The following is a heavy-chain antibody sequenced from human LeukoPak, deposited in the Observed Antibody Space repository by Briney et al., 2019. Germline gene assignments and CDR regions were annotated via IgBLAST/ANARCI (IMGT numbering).Heavy chain of an antibody. J-gene: IGHJ5*02. V-gene: IGHV4-59*01. CDR3: AKHLPYKSGWFDP. Sequence: SETLSLTCTVSGGSISSYYWNWIRQPPGKGLEWIGYIYDSGSTNYNPSLKSRVTISVDTSKNQFSLKLRSVTAADTAVYYCAKHLPYKSGWFDPWGQGTLVTVSS. CDR2: IYDSGST. CDR1: GGSISSYY. D-gene: IGHD1-1*01.